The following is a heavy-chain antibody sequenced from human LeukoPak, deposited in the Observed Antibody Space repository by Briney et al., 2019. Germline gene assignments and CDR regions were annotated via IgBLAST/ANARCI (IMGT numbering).Heavy chain of an antibody. CDR1: GGSISSSSYY. J-gene: IGHJ3*02. CDR3: ARGSPSGGGSWFEMPHAFDI. CDR2: IYTSGST. Sequence: SETLSLTCTVSGGSISSSSYYWSWIRQPAGKGLEWIGRIYTSGSTNYNPSLKSRVTMSVDTSKNQFSLKLSSVTAADTAVYYCARGSPSGGGSWFEMPHAFDIWGQGTMVTVSS. D-gene: IGHD6-13*01. V-gene: IGHV4-61*02.